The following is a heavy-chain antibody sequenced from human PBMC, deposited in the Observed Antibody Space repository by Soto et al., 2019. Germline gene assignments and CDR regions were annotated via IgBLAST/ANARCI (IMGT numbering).Heavy chain of an antibody. CDR2: VYSSGNT. CDR3: ARDRRGGTRPHYYDSSGYYNPFDR. D-gene: IGHD3-22*01. Sequence: SETLSLTCTVSGGSISFYYWSWIRQPAGKGLEWIGRVYSSGNTNYNPSLKSRLTMSVDTSNNQFSLKLRSVTAADTAMYYCARDRRGGTRPHYYDSSGYYNPFDRWGQGTLVTVSS. J-gene: IGHJ4*02. V-gene: IGHV4-4*07. CDR1: GGSISFYY.